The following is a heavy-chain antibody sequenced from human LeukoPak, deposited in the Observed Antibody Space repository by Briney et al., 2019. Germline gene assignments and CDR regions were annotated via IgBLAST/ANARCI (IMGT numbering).Heavy chain of an antibody. CDR2: FDPEDGET. CDR1: GYTLTELS. Sequence: GASVKVFCKVSGYTLTELSMHWVRQAPGKGLEWMGGFDPEDGETIYAQKFQGRVTMTEDTSTDTAYMELSSLRSEDTAVYYCATGGRATAGPDAFDIWGQGTMVTVSS. J-gene: IGHJ3*02. V-gene: IGHV1-24*01. CDR3: ATGGRATAGPDAFDI. D-gene: IGHD6-13*01.